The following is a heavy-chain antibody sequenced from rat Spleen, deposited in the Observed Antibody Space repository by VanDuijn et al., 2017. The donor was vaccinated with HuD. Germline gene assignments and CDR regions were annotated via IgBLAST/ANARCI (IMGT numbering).Heavy chain of an antibody. D-gene: IGHD1-2*01. V-gene: IGHV5-25*01. CDR2: ITSGGSNT. CDR1: GFTLSDHY. J-gene: IGHJ2*01. CDR3: AKNIYYSSYLYYFDY. Sequence: EVQLVESDGGLVQPGRSLKLSCAASGFTLSDHYMAWVRQTPTKGLEWVATITSGGSNTYYLDSVKGRFTISRDNAESTLYLQMDSLRSEDTATYYCAKNIYYSSYLYYFDYWGQGVMVTVSS.